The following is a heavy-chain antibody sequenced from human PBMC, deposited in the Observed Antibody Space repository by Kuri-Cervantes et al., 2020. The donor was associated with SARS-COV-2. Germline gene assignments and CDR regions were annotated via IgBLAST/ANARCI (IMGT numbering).Heavy chain of an antibody. V-gene: IGHV3-23*01. J-gene: IGHJ6*03. CDR1: GFTFSSYA. Sequence: LSLTCAASGFTFSSYAMSWVRQAPGKGLEWVSAISGSGGSTYYADSVKGRFTISRDNSKNTLYLQMNSLRAEDTAVYYCARVEVVVVPAATHYYYYYMDVWGKGTTVTVS. CDR2: ISGSGGST. CDR3: ARVEVVVVPAATHYYYYYMDV. D-gene: IGHD2-2*01.